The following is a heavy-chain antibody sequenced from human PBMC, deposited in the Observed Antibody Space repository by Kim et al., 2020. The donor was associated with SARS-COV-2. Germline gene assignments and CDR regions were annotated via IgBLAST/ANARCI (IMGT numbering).Heavy chain of an antibody. CDR1: GFTFSSYA. D-gene: IGHD2-2*01. CDR2: ISYDGSNK. CDR3: ARDGDCSSTSCYAYYYYGMDV. J-gene: IGHJ6*02. Sequence: GGSLRLSCAASGFTFSSYAMHWVRQAPGKGLEWVAVISYDGSNKYYADSVKGRFTISRDNSKNTLYLQMNSLRAEDTGVYYCARDGDCSSTSCYAYYYYGMDVCGQGTTVTVSS. V-gene: IGHV3-30-3*01.